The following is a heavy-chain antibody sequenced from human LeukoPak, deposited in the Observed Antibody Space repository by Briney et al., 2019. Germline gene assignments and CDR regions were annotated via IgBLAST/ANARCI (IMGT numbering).Heavy chain of an antibody. D-gene: IGHD6-13*01. V-gene: IGHV3-21*01. J-gene: IGHJ4*02. Sequence: GGSLRLSCAASGFTFSSYSMNWVRQAPGKGLEWVSSISSSSSYIYYADSVKGRFTISRDNAKNSLYLQMNSLRAEDTAVYYCARGGGGIAAADYLDYWGQGTLVTVSS. CDR1: GFTFSSYS. CDR2: ISSSSSYI. CDR3: ARGGGGIAAADYLDY.